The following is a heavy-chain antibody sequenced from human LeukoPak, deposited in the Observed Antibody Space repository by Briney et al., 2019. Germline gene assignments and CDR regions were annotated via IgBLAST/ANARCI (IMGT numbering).Heavy chain of an antibody. Sequence: GSLRLSCAASGFTFSTYAMSWVRQAPGKGLEWVSLISGSGGGAYYANSVKGRFTISRDNSKNTLYLQMDSLRTEDTAVYYCAKERGTTTTFDYWGQGTLITVSS. J-gene: IGHJ4*02. CDR2: ISGSGGGA. D-gene: IGHD4-11*01. CDR3: AKERGTTTTFDY. CDR1: GFTFSTYA. V-gene: IGHV3-23*01.